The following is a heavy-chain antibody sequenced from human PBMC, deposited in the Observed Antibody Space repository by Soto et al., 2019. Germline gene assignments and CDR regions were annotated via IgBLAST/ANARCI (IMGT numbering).Heavy chain of an antibody. D-gene: IGHD3-3*01. CDR3: ARDQGAYYDFWSGYYRWFDP. J-gene: IGHJ5*02. CDR1: GYTFTSYG. Sequence: QVQLVQSGAEVKKPVASVKVSCKASGYTFTSYGISWVRQAPGQGLEWMGWISAYNGNTNYAQKLQGRVTMTTDTSTSTAYMELRSLRSDDTAVYYCARDQGAYYDFWSGYYRWFDPWGQGTLVTVSS. V-gene: IGHV1-18*01. CDR2: ISAYNGNT.